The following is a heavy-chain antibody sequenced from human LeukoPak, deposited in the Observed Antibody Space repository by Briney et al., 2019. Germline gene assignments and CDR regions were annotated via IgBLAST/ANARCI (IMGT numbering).Heavy chain of an antibody. CDR3: AGGEYSSSWTSMDV. CDR1: GGSISSYY. CDR2: IYYSGST. D-gene: IGHD6-13*01. Sequence: PSETLSLTCTVSGGSISSYYWSWIRQPPGKGLEWIGYIYYSGSTNYNPSLKSRVTISVDTSKKQFSLKLSSVTAADTAVYYCAGGEYSSSWTSMDVWGQGTTVTV. J-gene: IGHJ6*02. V-gene: IGHV4-59*08.